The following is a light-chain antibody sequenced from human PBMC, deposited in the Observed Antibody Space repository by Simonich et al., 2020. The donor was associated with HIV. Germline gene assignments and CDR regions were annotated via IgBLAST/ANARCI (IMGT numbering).Light chain of an antibody. Sequence: DIQMTQSPSTLSASVGDRVTNTCRASQSISSWLAWYQQKPGKAPKLLIYKASSLEGGVPSRFSGSGSGTEFTLTISSLQPDDFATYYCQQYNSYRYTFGQGTKLETK. CDR3: QQYNSYRYT. J-gene: IGKJ2*01. V-gene: IGKV1-5*03. CDR2: KAS. CDR1: QSISSW.